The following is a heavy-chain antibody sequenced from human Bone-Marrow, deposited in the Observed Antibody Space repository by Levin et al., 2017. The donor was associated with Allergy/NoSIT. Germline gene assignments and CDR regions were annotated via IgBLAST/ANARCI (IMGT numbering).Heavy chain of an antibody. Sequence: LSLTCAASGFTFSSYGMHWVRQAPGKGLEWVAVIWYDGSNKYYADSVKGRFTISRDNSKNTLYLQMNSLRAEDTAVYYCARDGFRGSYFGFDIWGQGTMVTVSS. D-gene: IGHD1-26*01. CDR3: ARDGFRGSYFGFDI. J-gene: IGHJ3*02. CDR2: IWYDGSNK. CDR1: GFTFSSYG. V-gene: IGHV3-33*01.